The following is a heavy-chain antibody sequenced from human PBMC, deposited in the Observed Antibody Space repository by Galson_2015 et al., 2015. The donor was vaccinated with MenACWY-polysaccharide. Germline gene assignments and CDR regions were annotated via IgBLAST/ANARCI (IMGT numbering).Heavy chain of an antibody. Sequence: SLRLSCAASGFTFSSYWMHWVRQAPGKGLMWVSRIDSDGSSTRYADSVKGRFTISRDNAKNTLYLQMNSLRAEEMAVYYCARAYCDRTTCYGMDVWGQGTTVAVSS. CDR1: GFTFSSYW. CDR2: IDSDGSST. V-gene: IGHV3-74*01. CDR3: ARAYCDRTTCYGMDV. J-gene: IGHJ6*02. D-gene: IGHD2-2*01.